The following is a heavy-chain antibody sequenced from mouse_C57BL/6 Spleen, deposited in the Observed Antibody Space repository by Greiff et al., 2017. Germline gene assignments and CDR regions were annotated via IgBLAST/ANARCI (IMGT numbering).Heavy chain of an antibody. D-gene: IGHD4-1*01. V-gene: IGHV6-6*01. J-gene: IGHJ2*01. Sequence: VQLKESGGGLVQPGGSMKLSCAASGFTFSDAWMDWVRQSPEKGLEWVAEIRNKANNHATYYAESVKGRFTISRDDSKSSVYLQMNSLRAEDTGIYYCTRHWDGYYFDYWGQGTTLTVSS. CDR1: GFTFSDAW. CDR2: IRNKANNHAT. CDR3: TRHWDGYYFDY.